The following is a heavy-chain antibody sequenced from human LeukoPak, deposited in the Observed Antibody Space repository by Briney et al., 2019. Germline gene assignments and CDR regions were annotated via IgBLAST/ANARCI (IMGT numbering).Heavy chain of an antibody. CDR1: GFTFSSYW. J-gene: IGHJ4*02. Sequence: GGSLRLSCAASGFTFSSYWMHWVRQVPGKGLVWVSRINSDGSTTDYADSVKGRFTISRDNAKNTLYLQMNSLGAEDTAVYYCGRGYTSRLDYWGQGTLVTVSS. D-gene: IGHD5-18*01. V-gene: IGHV3-74*01. CDR3: GRGYTSRLDY. CDR2: INSDGSTT.